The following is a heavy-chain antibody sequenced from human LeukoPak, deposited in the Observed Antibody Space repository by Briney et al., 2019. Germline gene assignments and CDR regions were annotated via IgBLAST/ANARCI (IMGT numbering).Heavy chain of an antibody. D-gene: IGHD6-13*01. CDR3: ARDEWAAAGAVDH. Sequence: SVKVSCRASGGTFSSYAISWVRQAPGQGLEWMGRIIPILGTANYAQKFQGRVTITTDESTSTAYMELSSLRSEDTAVYYCARDEWAAAGAVDHWGQGTLVTVSS. V-gene: IGHV1-69*11. CDR1: GGTFSSYA. J-gene: IGHJ4*02. CDR2: IIPILGTA.